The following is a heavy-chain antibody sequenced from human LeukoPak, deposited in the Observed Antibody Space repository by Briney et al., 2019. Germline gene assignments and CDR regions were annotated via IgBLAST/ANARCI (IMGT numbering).Heavy chain of an antibody. D-gene: IGHD4-17*01. CDR1: GDSITNYY. V-gene: IGHV4-59*08. CDR3: ARLAPVAHSGDYLGYFDY. J-gene: IGHJ4*02. Sequence: SSETLSLTCTVSGDSITNYYWTWVRQPPGKGLEWFGYVYYTGSANYNPSLKSRVTILVDTSKNQFSLNLSSVTAADTAVYYCARLAPVAHSGDYLGYFDYWGQGALVTVSS. CDR2: VYYTGSA.